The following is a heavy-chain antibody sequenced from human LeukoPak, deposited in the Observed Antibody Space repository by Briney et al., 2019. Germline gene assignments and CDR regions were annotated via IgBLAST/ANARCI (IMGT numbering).Heavy chain of an antibody. D-gene: IGHD4-17*01. Sequence: ASVKVSCKVSGYTFTELSMHWVRQAPGQELEWMGCFDPKDGETIYAQKSQGRVTMTEDTSVDTAYMELSSLRSEDTAVYYCATAPSGEYGDSYNWFDPWGQGTLVTVSS. CDR2: FDPKDGET. CDR3: ATAPSGEYGDSYNWFDP. CDR1: GYTFTELS. J-gene: IGHJ5*02. V-gene: IGHV1-24*01.